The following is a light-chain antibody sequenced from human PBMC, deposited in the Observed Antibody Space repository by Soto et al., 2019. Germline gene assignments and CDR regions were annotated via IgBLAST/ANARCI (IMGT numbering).Light chain of an antibody. J-gene: IGLJ3*02. CDR3: TSYVGSDTWV. V-gene: IGLV2-8*01. Sequence: QSVLTQPPSASGSPGQPVTISCTGTSSDVGAYKYVSWYQQYPGKAPKLMIYEVSKRPSGVPARFSGSKSGNTASLTVSGLQSEDEADYYCTSYVGSDTWVFGGGTKLTVL. CDR2: EVS. CDR1: SSDVGAYKY.